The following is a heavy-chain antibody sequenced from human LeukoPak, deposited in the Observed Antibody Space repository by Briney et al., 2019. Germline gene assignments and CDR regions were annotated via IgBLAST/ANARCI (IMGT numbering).Heavy chain of an antibody. Sequence: GSLRLSCAASGFTFSSYWMSWVRQAPGKGLEWIGEINHSGSTNYNPSLKSRVTISVDTSKNQFSLKLSSVTAADTAVYYCARVDLSTRGFGIWGQGTMVTVSS. D-gene: IGHD2-2*01. CDR1: GFTFSSYW. CDR3: ARVDLSTRGFGI. V-gene: IGHV4-34*01. CDR2: INHSGST. J-gene: IGHJ3*02.